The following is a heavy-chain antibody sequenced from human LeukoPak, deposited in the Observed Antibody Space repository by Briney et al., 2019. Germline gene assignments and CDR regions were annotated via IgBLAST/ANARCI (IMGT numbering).Heavy chain of an antibody. CDR1: GFTFSSYE. CDR2: ISSGSSSI. J-gene: IGHJ4*02. V-gene: IGHV3-48*03. Sequence: GGSLRLSCAAFGFTFSSYEMNWVRQAAGRGLEWVSYISSGSSSIFYADSVKGRFTISRDNSKNSLYLQMNSLRVEDTAVYYCARGGIAARFAYWGQGTLVTVSS. CDR3: ARGGIAARFAY. D-gene: IGHD6-6*01.